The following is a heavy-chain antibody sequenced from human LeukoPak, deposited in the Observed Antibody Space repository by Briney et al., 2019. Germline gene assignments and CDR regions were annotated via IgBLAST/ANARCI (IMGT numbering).Heavy chain of an antibody. CDR2: IIPFLGEV. J-gene: IGHJ5*02. CDR1: GAXLNIGHA. CDR3: SPCGHAYDWFGP. D-gene: IGHD5-12*01. Sequence: VASVNVSCKAFGAXLNIGHAFIWARQAPGQGLQWMGRIIPFLGEVNYAQNFQGRVSFTADKSTATMYMEMKSLRLDDTAIYYCSPCGHAYDWFGPWGQGTLVTVSS. V-gene: IGHV1-69*04.